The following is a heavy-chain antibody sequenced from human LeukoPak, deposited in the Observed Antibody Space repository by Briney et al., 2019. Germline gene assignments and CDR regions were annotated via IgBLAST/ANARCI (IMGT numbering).Heavy chain of an antibody. Sequence: PGGSLRLSCAASGFTFSSYWMSWVRQAPGKGLEWVANIKRDGSEKYYVDSVKGRFTISRDNAKNSLYLQMNSLRAEDTAVYYCARSWCSSRICWFDPWGQGTLVTVSS. CDR3: ARSWCSSRICWFDP. D-gene: IGHD6-13*01. V-gene: IGHV3-7*01. J-gene: IGHJ5*02. CDR2: IKRDGSEK. CDR1: GFTFSSYW.